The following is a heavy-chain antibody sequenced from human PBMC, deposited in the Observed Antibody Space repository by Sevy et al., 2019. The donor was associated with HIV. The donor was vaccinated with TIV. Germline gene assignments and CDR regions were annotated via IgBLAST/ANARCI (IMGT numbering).Heavy chain of an antibody. V-gene: IGHV3-66*01. CDR2: IFSAGTT. D-gene: IGHD6-19*01. CDR1: GITDSFKS. CDR3: ARARFGSSGWPPYFDF. Sequence: GGSLRLSCTVSGITDSFKSITWVRQAPGKGLEWVSIIFSAGTTYYADSVKGRFTISRDNSKDTVSLQMNNLRVEDTAVYYCARARFGSSGWPPYFDFWGQGTLVTVSS. J-gene: IGHJ4*02.